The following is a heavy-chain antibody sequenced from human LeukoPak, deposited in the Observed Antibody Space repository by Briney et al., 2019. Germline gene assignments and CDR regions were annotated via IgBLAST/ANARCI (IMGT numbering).Heavy chain of an antibody. D-gene: IGHD5/OR15-5a*01. Sequence: SETLSLTCAVYGGSFSGYYWSWIRQPPGKGLEWIGEINHSGSTNYNPSLKSRVTISVDTSKNQSSLKLSSVTAADTAVYYCARVVSPIAIDYWGQGTLVTVSS. CDR2: INHSGST. CDR1: GGSFSGYY. CDR3: ARVVSPIAIDY. V-gene: IGHV4-34*01. J-gene: IGHJ4*02.